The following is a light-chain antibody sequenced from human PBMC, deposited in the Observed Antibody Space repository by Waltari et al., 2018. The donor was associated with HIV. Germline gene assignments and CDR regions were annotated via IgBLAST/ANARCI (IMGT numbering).Light chain of an antibody. J-gene: IGLJ1*01. CDR3: YSTDSSGYPRGV. CDR2: DDS. CDR1: ALAKKF. Sequence: SNELTQPPSVSVSPGRTARITCSGDALAKKFAYWYQQKSGQAPVLVIFDDSKRPSGIPERFSGSNSGTMATLTISGAQVEDEGDYYCYSTDSSGYPRGVFGTGTKVIVL. V-gene: IGLV3-10*01.